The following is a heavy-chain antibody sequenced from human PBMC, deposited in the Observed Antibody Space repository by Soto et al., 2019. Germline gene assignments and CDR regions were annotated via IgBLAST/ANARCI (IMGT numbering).Heavy chain of an antibody. CDR2: IKSKTDGGTT. V-gene: IGHV3-15*07. CDR3: SQGYFRYYYGMDV. CDR1: GFTFSNAW. Sequence: GGSLRLSCAASGFTFSNAWMNWVRQAPGKGLEWVGRIKSKTDGGTTDYAAPVKGRFTISRDDSKNTLYLQMNSLKTEDTAVYYCSQGYFRYYYGMDVWGQGTTVTVSS. J-gene: IGHJ6*02. D-gene: IGHD3-22*01.